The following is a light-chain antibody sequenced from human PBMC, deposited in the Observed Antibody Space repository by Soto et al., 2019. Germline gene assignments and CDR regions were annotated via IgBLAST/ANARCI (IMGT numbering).Light chain of an antibody. CDR3: QSYDSSLSGSKV. Sequence: QSVRTQPPSVSGAPGQRVTSSCTGSSSNIGAGYDVHWYQQLPGTAPKLLIYGNSNRPSGVPDRFSGSKSGTSASLAITGLQAEDEADYYCQSYDSSLSGSKVFGGGTKLTVL. V-gene: IGLV1-40*01. CDR2: GNS. J-gene: IGLJ2*01. CDR1: SSNIGAGYD.